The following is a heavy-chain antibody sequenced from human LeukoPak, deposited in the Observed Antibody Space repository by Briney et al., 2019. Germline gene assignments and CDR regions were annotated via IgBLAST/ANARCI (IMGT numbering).Heavy chain of an antibody. CDR2: ISTYNGNP. D-gene: IGHD4-17*01. J-gene: IGHJ4*02. CDR3: ARVKVSAYGDNSLGDY. Sequence: ASVKVSCKASGYTFTSYGISWVRQAPGQGLEWMGGISTYNGNPYYAQNLQGRVTMTTDTSTSTAHMELRSLRSDDTAVYYCARVKVSAYGDNSLGDYWGQGTLVTVSS. V-gene: IGHV1-18*01. CDR1: GYTFTSYG.